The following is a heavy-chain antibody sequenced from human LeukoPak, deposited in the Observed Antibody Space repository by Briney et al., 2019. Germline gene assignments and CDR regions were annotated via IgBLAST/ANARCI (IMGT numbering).Heavy chain of an antibody. D-gene: IGHD1-26*01. CDR3: ARSGVVGALKDY. Sequence: PGGSLRLSCAASGLTFSSYSMNWVRQAPGKGLEWVSSISSSSSYIYYADSVKGRFTISRDNSKNTLYLQMNSLRAEDTAVYYCARSGVVGALKDYWGQGTLVTVSS. CDR1: GLTFSSYS. J-gene: IGHJ4*02. V-gene: IGHV3-21*01. CDR2: ISSSSSYI.